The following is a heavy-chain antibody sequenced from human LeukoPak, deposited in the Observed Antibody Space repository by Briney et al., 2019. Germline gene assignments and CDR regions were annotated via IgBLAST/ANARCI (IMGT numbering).Heavy chain of an antibody. CDR2: ITWNSGDV. J-gene: IGHJ3*02. D-gene: IGHD2-21*02. Sequence: GRSLRLSCAASGFKFDNYNTYWVRQIPGKGLEWVSGITWNSGDVGYADSVKGRFTISRDNAKNFLYLQMNSLTTEDTALYFCVKAVCGGDCYWVHDAFDIWGQGTMVTVSS. CDR1: GFKFDNYN. CDR3: VKAVCGGDCYWVHDAFDI. V-gene: IGHV3-9*01.